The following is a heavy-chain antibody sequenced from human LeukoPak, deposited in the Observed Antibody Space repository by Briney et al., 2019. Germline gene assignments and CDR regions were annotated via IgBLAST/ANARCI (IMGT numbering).Heavy chain of an antibody. D-gene: IGHD3-10*01. J-gene: IGHJ4*02. CDR3: ARGRGFYFDY. Sequence: GGSLRLSCAASGFTFSSYDIHWVRQVKGKGLEWVAAIGTAGDTFYPGSVKGRFTISRENAKNSVFLQLSSLRAGDTAVYYCARGRGFYFDYWGQGTLVTVSS. CDR1: GFTFSSYD. CDR2: IGTAGDT. V-gene: IGHV3-13*04.